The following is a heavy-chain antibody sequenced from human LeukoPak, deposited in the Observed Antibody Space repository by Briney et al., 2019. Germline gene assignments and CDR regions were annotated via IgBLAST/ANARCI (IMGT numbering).Heavy chain of an antibody. V-gene: IGHV1-69*04. D-gene: IGHD6-13*01. Sequence: VASVKVSCKASGGTFSSYAISWVRQAPGQGLEWMGRIIPILGIANYAQKFQGRVTMTEDTSTDTAYMELSSLRSDDTAVYYCATETTAGTLDYWGQGTLVTVSS. CDR2: IIPILGIA. J-gene: IGHJ4*02. CDR1: GGTFSSYA. CDR3: ATETTAGTLDY.